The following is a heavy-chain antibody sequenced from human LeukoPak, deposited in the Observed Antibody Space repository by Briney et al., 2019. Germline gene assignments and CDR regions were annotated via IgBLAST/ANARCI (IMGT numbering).Heavy chain of an antibody. J-gene: IGHJ6*02. CDR2: TYTNGRDT. V-gene: IGHV3-23*05. CDR3: AHLVWEYVGGLDV. Sequence: GGSLRLSCAASGFVFRSYGMNWVRQAPGKGLEWVSGTYTNGRDTRYADSVKGRFTISRDNSKNTLYLQMHSLRVEDTAVYYCAHLVWEYVGGLDVWGQGTTVTVSS. CDR1: GFVFRSYG. D-gene: IGHD3/OR15-3a*01.